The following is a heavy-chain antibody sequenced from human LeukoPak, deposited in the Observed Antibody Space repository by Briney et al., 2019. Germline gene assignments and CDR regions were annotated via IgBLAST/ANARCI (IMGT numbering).Heavy chain of an antibody. J-gene: IGHJ4*02. D-gene: IGHD1-14*01. Sequence: GGSLRLSCAASGFTFSSYSMNWVRQAPGKGLEWDSSISTSSSYIHYADSVKGRFTISRDNAKNSLYLQVNSLRAEDTAVYYCARGTLNIPGEHGAFDYWGQGTLVTVSS. V-gene: IGHV3-21*01. CDR2: ISTSSSYI. CDR3: ARGTLNIPGEHGAFDY. CDR1: GFTFSSYS.